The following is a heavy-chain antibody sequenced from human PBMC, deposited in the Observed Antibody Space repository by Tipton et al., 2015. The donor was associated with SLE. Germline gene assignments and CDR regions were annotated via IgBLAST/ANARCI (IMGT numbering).Heavy chain of an antibody. CDR2: INTDGSDT. D-gene: IGHD6-19*01. CDR1: GFTFHTYW. Sequence: GSLRLSCAASGFTFHTYWMHWVRQAPGKGLVWVSRINTDGSDTTYADSVKGRFTISRDNAKNTVYLQMNSLRAEDTAVYYCVRDRQWLIGDYWGQGMLVTVSS. J-gene: IGHJ4*02. V-gene: IGHV3-74*01. CDR3: VRDRQWLIGDY.